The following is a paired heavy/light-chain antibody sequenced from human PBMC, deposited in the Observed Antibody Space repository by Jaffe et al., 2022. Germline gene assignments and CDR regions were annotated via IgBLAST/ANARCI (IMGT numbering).Light chain of an antibody. CDR3: NSRDSSGDHVV. J-gene: IGLJ3*02. Sequence: SFELTQDPAVSVALGQTVRITCQGDLLRSFYATWYQQKPGQAPLLVFYGRDNRPSGIPDRFSGSSSGSTASLIIIGAQAEDEADYYCNSRDSSGDHVVFGGGTKLTVL. V-gene: IGLV3-19*01. CDR1: LLRSFY. CDR2: GRD.
Heavy chain of an antibody. CDR3: ARDGSRSTSLIDY. V-gene: IGHV1-18*01. CDR2: ISPYNPNS. J-gene: IGHJ4*02. Sequence: QVQLVQSGPEVKTPGASVKVSCKASGYTFTTYGVSWVRQAPGQGLEWMGWISPYNPNSKYAQKFQGRVTMTTDTSTTTAYMELRSLKSEDSALYFCARDGSRSTSLIDYWGQGTLVTVSS. CDR1: GYTFTTYG.